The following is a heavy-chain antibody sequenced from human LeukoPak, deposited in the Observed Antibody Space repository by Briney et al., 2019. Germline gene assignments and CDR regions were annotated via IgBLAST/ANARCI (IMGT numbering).Heavy chain of an antibody. Sequence: PGGSLRLSCAASGFTFSSYAMSWVRQAPGKGLEWVSAISGGGGSTYYADSVKGRFTISRDNSKNSLYLQMNSLRAEDTAVYYCARDWERGFWSGYYTSNYYMDVWGKGTTVTVSS. CDR1: GFTFSSYA. J-gene: IGHJ6*03. CDR2: ISGGGGST. CDR3: ARDWERGFWSGYYTSNYYMDV. V-gene: IGHV3-23*01. D-gene: IGHD3-3*01.